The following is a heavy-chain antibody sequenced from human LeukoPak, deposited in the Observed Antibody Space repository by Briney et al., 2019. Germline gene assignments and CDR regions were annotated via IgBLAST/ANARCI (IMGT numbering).Heavy chain of an antibody. V-gene: IGHV3-74*01. CDR3: ARGRGGGKFDY. CDR2: FNSGGSST. J-gene: IGHJ4*02. D-gene: IGHD1-26*01. Sequence: GGSLRLSCAASGFTFSSYWMHWVRQAPGKGLVWVSRFNSGGSSTSYADSVKGRFTISRDNAKNTLYLQMNSLRTEDTAVYYCARGRGGGKFDYWGQGTLVTVSS. CDR1: GFTFSSYW.